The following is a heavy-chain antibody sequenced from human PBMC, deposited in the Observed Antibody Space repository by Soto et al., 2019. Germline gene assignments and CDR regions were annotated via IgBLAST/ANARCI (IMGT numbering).Heavy chain of an antibody. CDR3: SIRTPCQDSGGYHIFDF. Sequence: GESLKISCQASGYSFTTYWISWVRQMPGKGLECMGRIDPTDSYTDYGPSFEGHVTMSVDRSINTAYLEWSSLKASDSAMYYCSIRTPCQDSGGYHIFDFWGQGTLVTVSS. CDR1: GYSFTTYW. CDR2: IDPTDSYT. V-gene: IGHV5-10-1*01. D-gene: IGHD3-22*01. J-gene: IGHJ4*02.